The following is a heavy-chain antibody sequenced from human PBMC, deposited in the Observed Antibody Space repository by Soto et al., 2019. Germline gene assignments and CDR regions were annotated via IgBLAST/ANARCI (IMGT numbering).Heavy chain of an antibody. D-gene: IGHD3-22*01. V-gene: IGHV4-31*03. Sequence: LSLTCTVSGGSISSGGYYWSWIRQHPGKGLEWIGYIYYSGSTYYNPSLKSRVTISVDTSKNQFSLKLSSVTAADTAVYYCARAVTSYYDSSGYGGSFDYWGQGTLVTVSS. CDR3: ARAVTSYYDSSGYGGSFDY. CDR2: IYYSGST. CDR1: GGSISSGGYY. J-gene: IGHJ4*02.